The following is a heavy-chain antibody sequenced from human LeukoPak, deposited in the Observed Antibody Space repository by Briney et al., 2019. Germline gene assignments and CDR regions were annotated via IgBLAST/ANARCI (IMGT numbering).Heavy chain of an antibody. V-gene: IGHV3-7*01. J-gene: IGHJ3*02. CDR1: GFTFSSYW. D-gene: IGHD2-2*01. CDR3: ARVGAYCSSSSCYSFFAFDI. CDR2: IKQDGSEK. Sequence: GGSLRLSCAASGFTFSSYWMSWVRQAPGKGLEWVANIKQDGSEKYYVDSVKGRFTISRDNANNSLYLQMNSLRAEDTTVYYCARVGAYCSSSSCYSFFAFDIWGQGTMVTVSS.